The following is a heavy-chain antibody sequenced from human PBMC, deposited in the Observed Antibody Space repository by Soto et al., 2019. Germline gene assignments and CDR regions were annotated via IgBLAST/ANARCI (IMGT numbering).Heavy chain of an antibody. CDR3: ARAWGHAADI. CDR2: INHSGST. CDR1: GGSFSGYY. J-gene: IGHJ3*02. Sequence: PSETLSLTCAVYGGSFSGYYWSWIRQPPGRGLEWIGEINHSGSTNYNPSLKSRVTISVDTSKNQFSLKLSSVTAADTAVYYCARAWGHAADIWGQGTMVTVS. D-gene: IGHD7-27*01. V-gene: IGHV4-34*01.